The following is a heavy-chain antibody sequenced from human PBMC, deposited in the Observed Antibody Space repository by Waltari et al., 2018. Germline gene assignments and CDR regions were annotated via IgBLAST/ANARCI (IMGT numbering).Heavy chain of an antibody. CDR3: ATQASISSPSF. D-gene: IGHD3-16*02. CDR2: IRFDGGQK. CDR1: GGIFSRQD. Sequence: QVQLVESGGVVVLPGGALRLSCKASGGIFSRQDMNWVRQAPGMGLEWVSLIRFDGGQKFYADTVKGRFTVSRDNSRDTLYLHMESLRSGDTATYFCATQASISSPSFWGRGTLVTVSS. V-gene: IGHV3-30*02. J-gene: IGHJ4*02.